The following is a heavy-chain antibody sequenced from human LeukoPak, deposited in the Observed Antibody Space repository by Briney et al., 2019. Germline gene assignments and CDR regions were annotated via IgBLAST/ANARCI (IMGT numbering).Heavy chain of an antibody. CDR3: AKDFYDTSANGAFDI. J-gene: IGHJ3*02. Sequence: GRSLRFSCAASGFTFSTYAMQWVGQAPGKGLEWVAVISYDGINKYYADSLKGRFTISRDNSKNTLYLQVNSLRPEDTAVYYCAKDFYDTSANGAFDIWGHGTMVTVSS. V-gene: IGHV3-30*18. CDR2: ISYDGINK. D-gene: IGHD3-22*01. CDR1: GFTFSTYA.